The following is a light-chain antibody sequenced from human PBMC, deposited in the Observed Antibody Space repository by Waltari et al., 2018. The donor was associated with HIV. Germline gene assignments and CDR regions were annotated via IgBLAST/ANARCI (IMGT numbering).Light chain of an antibody. Sequence: HSALTQPASVSGSPGQSITLSCTAPTSALSDFNFVSWYQQSPGSAPKLIIFEVYSRPSGISDRCSGSKSGVTASLTISALRAEDEADYFCSSYSARGFVVFGGGTKVTVL. V-gene: IGLV2-14*01. J-gene: IGLJ3*02. CDR1: TSALSDFNF. CDR3: SSYSARGFVV. CDR2: EVY.